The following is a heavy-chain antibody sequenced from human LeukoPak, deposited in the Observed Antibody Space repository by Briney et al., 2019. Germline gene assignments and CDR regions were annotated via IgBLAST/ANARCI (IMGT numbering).Heavy chain of an antibody. CDR3: ARASLVDYPTLDY. Sequence: SVKVSCKASGYNFTSYDINWVRRATGQEPEWMGWMNPNSGDTGSVQKFQGRVTMTWNTSIDTAYMELSSLTSEDTAVYYCARASLVDYPTLDYWGQGTLVTVSS. D-gene: IGHD4-11*01. CDR2: MNPNSGDT. V-gene: IGHV1-8*01. CDR1: GYNFTSYD. J-gene: IGHJ4*02.